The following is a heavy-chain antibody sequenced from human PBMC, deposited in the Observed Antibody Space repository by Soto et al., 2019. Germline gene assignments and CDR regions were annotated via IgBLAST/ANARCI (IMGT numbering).Heavy chain of an antibody. CDR3: ARRPGLRSWFDP. CDR1: GGSISSSGYY. D-gene: IGHD4-17*01. Sequence: PSETLSLTCTVSGGSISSSGYYWGWIRQPPGKGLEWIGSIYYSGSTYYNPSLKSRVTISVDTSKNQFSLKLSSVTAADTAVYYCARRPGLRSWFDPWGQGTLVTVSS. J-gene: IGHJ5*02. V-gene: IGHV4-39*01. CDR2: IYYSGST.